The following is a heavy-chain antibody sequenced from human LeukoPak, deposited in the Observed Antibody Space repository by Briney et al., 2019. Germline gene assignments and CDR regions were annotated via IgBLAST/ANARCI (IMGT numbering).Heavy chain of an antibody. J-gene: IGHJ4*02. D-gene: IGHD1-26*01. V-gene: IGHV3-7*03. CDR2: IREDGSEK. CDR3: VRDRGTYRPIDY. CDR1: GFTFSAYW. Sequence: GGSLRLSCAASGFTFSAYWMSWVRQAPGKGLEWVANIREDGSEKYYVDSVKGQFTISRDNAQNSLYLQMNSLRAEDTAIYYCVRDRGTYRPIDYWGQGTLVTVSS.